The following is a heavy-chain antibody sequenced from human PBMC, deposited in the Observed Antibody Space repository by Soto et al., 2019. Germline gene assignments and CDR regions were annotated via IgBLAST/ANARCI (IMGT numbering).Heavy chain of an antibody. D-gene: IGHD3-10*01. CDR1: GYTFTSYG. V-gene: IGHV1-18*01. Sequence: ASVKVSCKASGYTFTSYGISWVRQAPGQGLEWMGWISAYNGNTNYAQKLQGRVTMTTDTSTSTAYMELRSLRSDDTAVYYRERGSESYYEVPDAFDIWGQGTMVTVSS. J-gene: IGHJ3*02. CDR2: ISAYNGNT. CDR3: ERGSESYYEVPDAFDI.